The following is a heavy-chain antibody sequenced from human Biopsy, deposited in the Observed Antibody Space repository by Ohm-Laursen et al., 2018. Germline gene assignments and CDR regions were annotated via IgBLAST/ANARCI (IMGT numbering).Heavy chain of an antibody. CDR3: ARDGAGSYHDY. D-gene: IGHD3-10*01. Sequence: GSLRLSCAASGFKFSTYVMSWVRQAPGKGLEWISYISRSSSTIYYADSVKGRFTVSRDNAKNSLYLQMNSLTVEDTAVYYCARDGAGSYHDYWGQGTLVTVSS. J-gene: IGHJ4*02. CDR1: GFKFSTYV. V-gene: IGHV3-48*04. CDR2: ISRSSSTI.